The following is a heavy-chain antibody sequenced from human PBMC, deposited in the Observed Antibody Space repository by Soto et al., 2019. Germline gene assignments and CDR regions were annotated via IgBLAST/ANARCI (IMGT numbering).Heavy chain of an antibody. V-gene: IGHV1-3*01. CDR1: GYTFTSYA. J-gene: IGHJ4*02. D-gene: IGHD6-13*01. CDR3: ARGWGGIVVAGTRLDF. CDR2: INAGNGNT. Sequence: GASVKVSCKASGYTFTSYAMHWVRQAPGQRLEWMGWINAGNGNTKYSQKFQGRVTITRDTSASAGCMELSSLRYEDTAVYYCARGWGGIVVAGTRLDFWGQGTQVTVSS.